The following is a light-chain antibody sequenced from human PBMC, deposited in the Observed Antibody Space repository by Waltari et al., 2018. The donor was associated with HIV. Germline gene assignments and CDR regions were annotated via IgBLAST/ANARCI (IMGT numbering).Light chain of an antibody. CDR3: QQYDNLPLT. J-gene: IGKJ4*01. CDR1: QDISNY. V-gene: IGKV1-33*01. CDR2: DAS. Sequence: DIQMTQSPSSLSASVGDRVTITCQASQDISNYLNWYQQKPGKAPQLLIYDASNLETGVPSRFSGSGSGTEYTLPISSLQPEDIGTDHCQQYDNLPLTVGGETKVEI.